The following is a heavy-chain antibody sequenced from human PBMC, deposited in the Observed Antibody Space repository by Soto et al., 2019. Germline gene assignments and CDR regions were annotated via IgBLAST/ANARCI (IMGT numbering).Heavy chain of an antibody. CDR2: IYYSGST. Sequence: QVQLQESGPGLVKPSPTLSLTCSVSGGSISSGGYYWSWIRKHPGKGLEVIGYIYYSGSTYYNPSLKSRLSISLDTSKKQFFLKLNSVTAADTAVYYCARIWGYGGNSRFDYWGQGTLVIDSS. CDR1: GGSISSGGYY. V-gene: IGHV4-31*03. CDR3: ARIWGYGGNSRFDY. D-gene: IGHD4-17*01. J-gene: IGHJ4*02.